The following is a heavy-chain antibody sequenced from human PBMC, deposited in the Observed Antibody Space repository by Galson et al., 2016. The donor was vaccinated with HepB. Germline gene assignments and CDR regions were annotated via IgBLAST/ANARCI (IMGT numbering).Heavy chain of an antibody. J-gene: IGHJ4*03. D-gene: IGHD4-17*01. CDR2: IVVGRGNT. Sequence: SVKVSCKASGFTFTSSAVQWVRQARGQRLEWMGWIVVGRGNTNYAQKFQERVTITRDLSTTTVYMELSSLRSDDTAMYYCAADAYGDFYFGYWGQGTTVTVSS. CDR1: GFTFTSSA. CDR3: AADAYGDFYFGY. V-gene: IGHV1-58*01.